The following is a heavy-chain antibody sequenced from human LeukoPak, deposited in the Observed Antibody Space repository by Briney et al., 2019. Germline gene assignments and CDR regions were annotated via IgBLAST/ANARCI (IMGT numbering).Heavy chain of an antibody. V-gene: IGHV4-34*01. CDR3: ARGQSTTRTTRYYYDSSGYYAFFDY. CDR2: INHSGST. J-gene: IGHJ4*02. CDR1: GGSFSGYY. D-gene: IGHD3-22*01. Sequence: SETLSLTCAVYGGSFSGYYWSWIRQPPGKGLEWIGEINHSGSTNYNQSLKSRVTISVDTSKNQFSLKLSSVTAADTAVYYCARGQSTTRTTRYYYDSSGYYAFFDYWGQGTLVTVSS.